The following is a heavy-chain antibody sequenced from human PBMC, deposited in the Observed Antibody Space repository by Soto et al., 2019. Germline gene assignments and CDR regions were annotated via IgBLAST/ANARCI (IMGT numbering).Heavy chain of an antibody. D-gene: IGHD2-21*02. CDR2: IYWDGDE. Sequence: QITLKESGPTLVKPTQTLTLTCTFSRFSLATSGVGVGWIRQPPGKALEWLALIYWDGDERYSPSLKSRLTITKDTSKNQVVLTMTNMDPVDTATYYCVRRVTAFDSWGQGILVTVSS. CDR3: VRRVTAFDS. V-gene: IGHV2-5*02. J-gene: IGHJ4*02. CDR1: RFSLATSGVG.